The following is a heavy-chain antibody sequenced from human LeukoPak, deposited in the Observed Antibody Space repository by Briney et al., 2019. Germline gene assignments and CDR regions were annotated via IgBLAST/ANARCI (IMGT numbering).Heavy chain of an antibody. D-gene: IGHD2-8*01. Sequence: PGGSLRLSCAASGFTFDDYAMHWVRQAPGKGLEWVSVIYSGGSTYYADSVKGRFTISRDNSKNTLYLQMNSLRAEDTAVYYCARDPGGPHTVKWDAFDIWGQGTMVTVSS. CDR3: ARDPGGPHTVKWDAFDI. CDR2: IYSGGST. V-gene: IGHV3-53*01. CDR1: GFTFDDYA. J-gene: IGHJ3*02.